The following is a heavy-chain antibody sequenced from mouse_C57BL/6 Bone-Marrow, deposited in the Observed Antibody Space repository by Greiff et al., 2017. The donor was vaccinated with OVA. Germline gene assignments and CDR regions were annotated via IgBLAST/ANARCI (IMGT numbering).Heavy chain of an antibody. Sequence: EVQLQQSGPELVKPGASVKISCKASGYTFTDYYMNWVKQSHGKSLEWIGDLNPNNGGTSYNQKFKGKATLTVDKSSSTAYMELRSRTSEDSAVYYCARYPFSYYGNRYYAMDYWGQGTSVTVSS. D-gene: IGHD2-1*01. CDR3: ARYPFSYYGNRYYAMDY. J-gene: IGHJ4*01. CDR1: GYTFTDYY. V-gene: IGHV1-26*01. CDR2: LNPNNGGT.